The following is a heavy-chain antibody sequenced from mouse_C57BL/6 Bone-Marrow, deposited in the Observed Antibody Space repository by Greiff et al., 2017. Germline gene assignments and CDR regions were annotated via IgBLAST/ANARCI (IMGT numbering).Heavy chain of an antibody. D-gene: IGHD4-1*01. CDR3: ARRGGTDAMDY. J-gene: IGHJ4*01. Sequence: QVQLQQSGAELVRPGASVKLSCKASGYTFTDYYINWVKQRPGQGLEWIARIYPGSGNTYYNEKFKGKATLTAEKSSSAAYMPLSSLTSEDSAVYCCARRGGTDAMDYWGQGTSVTVSS. CDR2: IYPGSGNT. CDR1: GYTFTDYY. V-gene: IGHV1-76*01.